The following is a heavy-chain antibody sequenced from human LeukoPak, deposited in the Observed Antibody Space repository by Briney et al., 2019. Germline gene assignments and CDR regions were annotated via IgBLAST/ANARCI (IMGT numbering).Heavy chain of an antibody. J-gene: IGHJ3*02. CDR1: GFTFSISA. CDR3: ATPKWGYGGAFDI. Sequence: GGSLRLSCAASGFTFSISAMSWVRQAPGKGLEWVSAISASGGRTCYADSVRGRFTISRDNSKNTLYLQMNSLRAEDTAVYHCATPKWGYGGAFDIWGHGTMVTVSS. V-gene: IGHV3-23*01. CDR2: ISASGGRT. D-gene: IGHD5-12*01.